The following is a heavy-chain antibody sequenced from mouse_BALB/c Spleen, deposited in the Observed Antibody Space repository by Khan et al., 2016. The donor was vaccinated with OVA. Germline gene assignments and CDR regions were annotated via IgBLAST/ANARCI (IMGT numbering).Heavy chain of an antibody. V-gene: IGHV1-7*01. Sequence: QVRLQQSGAELAKPGASVKMSCKASGYTFTSYWMHWVKQRPGQGLEWIAYINPSSGYTEYNQNLKDKATLTADKSSSTSYMQLSSLTSEDYAVYNYGRDRIDYWGQGTTLTVSS. CDR3: GRDRIDY. J-gene: IGHJ2*01. CDR1: GYTFTSYW. CDR2: INPSSGYT.